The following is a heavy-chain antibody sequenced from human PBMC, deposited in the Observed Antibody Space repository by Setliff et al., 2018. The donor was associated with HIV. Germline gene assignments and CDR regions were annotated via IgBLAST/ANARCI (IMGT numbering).Heavy chain of an antibody. CDR2: INHSGKT. D-gene: IGHD6-13*01. J-gene: IGHJ4*02. Sequence: LSLTCAVYGGSFSGYWSWIRQSLGKGLEWLGEINHSGKTNYNPSLKSRVTISVDTSKNQFSLKVTSVTAADTAVYYCVTSSSWSSRLNFWGQGMLVTVSS. CDR1: GGSFSGY. V-gene: IGHV4-34*01. CDR3: VTSSSWSSRLNF.